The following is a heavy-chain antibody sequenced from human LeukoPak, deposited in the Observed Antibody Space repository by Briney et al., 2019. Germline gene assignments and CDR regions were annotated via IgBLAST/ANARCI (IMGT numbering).Heavy chain of an antibody. J-gene: IGHJ4*02. V-gene: IGHV3-11*06. CDR2: ISSSSSYI. CDR1: GFTFSDYY. Sequence: GGSLRLSCAASGFTFSDYYMSWIRQAPGKGLEWVSSISSSSSYIYYADSVKGRFTISRDNAKNSLYLQMNSLRAEDTAVYYCASQIVVVPAANFRPVDYWGQGTLVTVSS. CDR3: ASQIVVVPAANFRPVDY. D-gene: IGHD2-2*01.